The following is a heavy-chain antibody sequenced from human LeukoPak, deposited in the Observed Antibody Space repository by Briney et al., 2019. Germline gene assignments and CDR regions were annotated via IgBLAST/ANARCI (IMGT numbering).Heavy chain of an antibody. V-gene: IGHV4-38-2*02. CDR1: GYSISSDFY. CDR2: LYHSGTT. CDR3: ARGTVGHCSGGSCLNWLDP. Sequence: PSETLSLTYTVSGYSISSDFYWSWIRQSPGKGLEWMGTLYHSGTTFFNPSFKSRVTISTDTSKNQLSLKLTSVTAADTAVYYCARGTVGHCSGGSCLNWLDPWGPGILVTVSS. D-gene: IGHD2-15*01. J-gene: IGHJ5*02.